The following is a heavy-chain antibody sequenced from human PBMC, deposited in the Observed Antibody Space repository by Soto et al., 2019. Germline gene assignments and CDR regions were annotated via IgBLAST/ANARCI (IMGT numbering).Heavy chain of an antibody. CDR1: GFTFSSYA. D-gene: IGHD3-16*01. CDR3: AREGGITYYYGMDV. J-gene: IGHJ6*02. Sequence: GGSLRLSCVASGFTFSSYAMHWVRQAPGKGLEYVSAISSNGGATYYANSVKGRFTISRDNSKNTLYLQMGSLRAEDMAVYYCAREGGITYYYGMDVWGQGTTVTVSS. CDR2: ISSNGGAT. V-gene: IGHV3-64*01.